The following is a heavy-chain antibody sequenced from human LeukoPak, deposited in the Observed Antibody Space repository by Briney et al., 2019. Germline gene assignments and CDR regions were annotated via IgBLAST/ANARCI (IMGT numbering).Heavy chain of an antibody. CDR3: ARDPPTYYDFWSGYPHSLDY. CDR2: INSDGSST. V-gene: IGHV3-74*01. CDR1: GFTFSSYW. D-gene: IGHD3-3*01. J-gene: IGHJ4*02. Sequence: PGGSLRLSCAASGFTFSSYWMHWVRQAPGKGLVWVSRINSDGSSTSYADSVKGRFTISRDNAKNTLYLQMNSLRAEDTAVYYCARDPPTYYDFWSGYPHSLDYWGQGTLVTVSS.